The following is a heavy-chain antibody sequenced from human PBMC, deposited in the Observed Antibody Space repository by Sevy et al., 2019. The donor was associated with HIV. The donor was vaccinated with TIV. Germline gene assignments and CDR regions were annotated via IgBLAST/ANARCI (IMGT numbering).Heavy chain of an antibody. Sequence: GGSLRLSCAASGFTFSNHGMHWVRQAPGKGLEWVAVIWYDGSHKYYADSVKGRFTISRDTSKNTLYLQMNSLRAEDTAVYYCARDAIVAVGVGYYFDFWGQGTLVTVSS. CDR2: IWYDGSHK. J-gene: IGHJ4*02. V-gene: IGHV3-33*01. D-gene: IGHD6-13*01. CDR1: GFTFSNHG. CDR3: ARDAIVAVGVGYYFDF.